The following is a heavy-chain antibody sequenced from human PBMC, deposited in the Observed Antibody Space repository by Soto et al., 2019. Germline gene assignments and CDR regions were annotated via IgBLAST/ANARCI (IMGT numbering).Heavy chain of an antibody. CDR2: IYHTGTT. CDR1: GFSISSDYF. D-gene: IGHD3-22*01. V-gene: IGHV4-38-2*02. J-gene: IGHJ4*02. CDR3: ARDGLRYFDSSGYYSGPTLDY. Sequence: PSETLSLTCAVSGFSISSDYFWGWIRQPPGKGLEWIGSIYHTGTTYYSPSLKSRATIFLDASKNQFSLNLTSVTAADTAIYYCARDGLRYFDSSGYYSGPTLDYWGQGARVTVSS.